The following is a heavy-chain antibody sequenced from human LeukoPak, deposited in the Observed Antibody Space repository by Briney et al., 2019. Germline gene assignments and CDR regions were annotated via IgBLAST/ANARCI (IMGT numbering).Heavy chain of an antibody. Sequence: AGGSLRLSCAGSGFTFSIYSMHWVRQAPGRGLEYVSAINPNGGSTYYANSVKGRFTISRDNSKNTLYLQMGSLRAEDMAMYYCARDPFDFWGQGTLVTVSS. V-gene: IGHV3-64*01. CDR2: INPNGGST. CDR3: ARDPFDF. J-gene: IGHJ4*02. CDR1: GFTFSIYS.